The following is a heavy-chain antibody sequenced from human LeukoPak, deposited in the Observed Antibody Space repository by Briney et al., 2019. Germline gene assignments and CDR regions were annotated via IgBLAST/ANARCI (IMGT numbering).Heavy chain of an antibody. CDR2: IYTSGNT. CDR3: AGGPAGTAFDD. V-gene: IGHV4-4*07. CDR1: GVSISSYY. D-gene: IGHD1-1*01. J-gene: IGHJ4*03. Sequence: PSETLSLTCTVSGVSISSYYWSWIRQPAGKGLEWIGRIYTSGNTNYKPSLKSRLTISVDKSKNHLSLKLSSLTAADTAFYYCAGGPAGTAFDDWGHGTLVTVSS.